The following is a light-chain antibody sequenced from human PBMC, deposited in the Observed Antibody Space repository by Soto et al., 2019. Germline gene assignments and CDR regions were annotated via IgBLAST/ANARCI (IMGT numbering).Light chain of an antibody. CDR2: KVS. CDR1: QSIDTW. V-gene: IGKV1-5*03. CDR3: QHYSSVWA. Sequence: DIQMTQSPSTLSASVGDRVTITCRASQSIDTWLAWYQQKPGEVPKVLIYKVSNLQRGVPSRFSGSGSGTEFTLTISGLQPDDFATYYCQHYSSVWAFGQGTKVDIK. J-gene: IGKJ1*01.